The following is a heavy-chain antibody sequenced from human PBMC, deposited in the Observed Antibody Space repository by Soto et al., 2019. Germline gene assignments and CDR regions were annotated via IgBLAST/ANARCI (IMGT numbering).Heavy chain of an antibody. V-gene: IGHV3-15*01. CDR3: TILISDWLRLGSYYFDY. Sequence: EVQLVESGGGLVKPGGSLRLSCAASGFTFSNAWMSWVRQAPGKGLEWVGRIKSKTDGGTTDYAAPVKGRFTISRDDSKNTLYLQMNSLKTEDTAVYYCTILISDWLRLGSYYFDYWGQGTLVTVSS. CDR1: GFTFSNAW. J-gene: IGHJ4*02. D-gene: IGHD5-12*01. CDR2: IKSKTDGGTT.